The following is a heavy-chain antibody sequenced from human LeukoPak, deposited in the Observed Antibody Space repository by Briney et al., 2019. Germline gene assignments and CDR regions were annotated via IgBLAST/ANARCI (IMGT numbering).Heavy chain of an antibody. J-gene: IGHJ3*02. CDR1: GYTFTSYY. Sequence: ASVKVSCKASGYTFTSYYMHWVRQAPGQGLEWMGIINPSGGSTSYAQKSQGRVTMTRDTSTSTVYMELSSLRSEDAAVYYCARDRSLSRDGYNYAPHGAFDIWGQGTMVTVSS. CDR2: INPSGGST. D-gene: IGHD5-24*01. CDR3: ARDRSLSRDGYNYAPHGAFDI. V-gene: IGHV1-46*01.